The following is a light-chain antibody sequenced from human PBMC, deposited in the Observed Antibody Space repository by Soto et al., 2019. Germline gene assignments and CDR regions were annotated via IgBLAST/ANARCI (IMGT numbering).Light chain of an antibody. CDR3: CSYTTISTLV. Sequence: QSVLTQPASVSGSPGQSITISCTGTSSDVGGYNYVSWYQQHPGKAPKLMIYDVNNRPSGVSNRFSGSKSGNTASLTFSGLQAEDEADYYCCSYTTISTLVFGTGTKVTVL. V-gene: IGLV2-14*01. J-gene: IGLJ1*01. CDR1: SSDVGGYNY. CDR2: DVN.